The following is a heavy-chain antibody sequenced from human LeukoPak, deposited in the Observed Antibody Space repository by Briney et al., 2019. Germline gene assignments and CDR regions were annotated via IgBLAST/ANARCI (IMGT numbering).Heavy chain of an antibody. V-gene: IGHV4-59*01. CDR2: IYYSGST. D-gene: IGHD5-18*01. J-gene: IGHJ4*02. Sequence: SETLSLTCTVSGGSISSYYWSWIRQPPGKRLEWIGYIYYSGSTNYNPSLKSRVTISVDTSKNQFSLKLSSVTAADTAVYYCARGDTAMVDRYFDYWGQGTLVTVSS. CDR1: GGSISSYY. CDR3: ARGDTAMVDRYFDY.